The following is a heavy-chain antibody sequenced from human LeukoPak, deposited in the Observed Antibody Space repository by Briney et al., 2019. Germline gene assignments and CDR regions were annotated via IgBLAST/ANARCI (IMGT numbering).Heavy chain of an antibody. Sequence: SVKVSCKASGGTFSSYAISWVRQAPGQGLEWMGGIIPIFGTANYAQKFQGRVTSTADESTSTAYMELSSLRSEDTAVYYCARGRVRGDYGDWYYFDYWGQGTLVTVSS. D-gene: IGHD4-17*01. CDR2: IIPIFGTA. CDR1: GGTFSSYA. J-gene: IGHJ4*02. V-gene: IGHV1-69*01. CDR3: ARGRVRGDYGDWYYFDY.